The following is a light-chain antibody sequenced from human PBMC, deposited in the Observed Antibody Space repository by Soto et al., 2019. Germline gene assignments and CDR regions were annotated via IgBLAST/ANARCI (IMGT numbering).Light chain of an antibody. V-gene: IGKV3-15*01. CDR1: QSVSSY. CDR3: QQYHNWPPIT. J-gene: IGKJ5*01. CDR2: GAS. Sequence: EIVLTHSPATLSLSPWERATLSSRASQSVSSYLAWYQQKPGQAPRLLIYGASTRASGIPARFSGSGSETDFTLTISSLQSEDSAVYYCQQYHNWPPITFGQGTRLEIK.